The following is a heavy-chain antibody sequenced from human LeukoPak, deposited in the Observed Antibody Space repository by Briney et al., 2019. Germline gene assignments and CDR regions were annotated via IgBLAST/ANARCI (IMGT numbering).Heavy chain of an antibody. V-gene: IGHV3-21*01. CDR1: GFSFNSYS. D-gene: IGHD1-1*01. Sequence: PGGSLRLSCTASGFSFNSYSMNWVRQAPGKGLEWVSSISSTSSYIHYADSVKGRFTISRDNARNSLYLQMNSLRDEDTAVYYCARKGNWNYDYWGQGTLVTVSS. J-gene: IGHJ4*02. CDR2: ISSTSSYI. CDR3: ARKGNWNYDY.